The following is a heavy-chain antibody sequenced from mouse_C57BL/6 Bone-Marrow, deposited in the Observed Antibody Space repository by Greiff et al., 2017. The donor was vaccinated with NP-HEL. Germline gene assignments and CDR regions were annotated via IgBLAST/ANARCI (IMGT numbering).Heavy chain of an antibody. Sequence: VKLQESGAELARPGASVKLSCKASGYTFTSYGISWVKQRTGQGLEWIGEIYPRSGNTYYNEKFKGKATLTADTSSSTAYMELRSLTSEDSAVYFCAYSNYDPFAYWGQGTLVTVSA. CDR2: IYPRSGNT. V-gene: IGHV1-81*01. CDR3: AYSNYDPFAY. D-gene: IGHD2-5*01. CDR1: GYTFTSYG. J-gene: IGHJ3*01.